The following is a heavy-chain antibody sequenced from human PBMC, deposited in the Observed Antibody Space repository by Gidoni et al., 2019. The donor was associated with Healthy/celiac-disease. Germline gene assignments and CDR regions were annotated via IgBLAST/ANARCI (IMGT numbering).Heavy chain of an antibody. CDR1: GFTFSSYA. CDR3: ASRITMVRGVIIET. Sequence: EVKLLESGGGLVQPGGSLRLSCAASGFTFSSYAMSWVRQAPGKGLEWVSAISGSGGSTYYADSVKGRFTISRDNSKNTLYLQMNSLRAEDTAVYYCASRITMVRGVIIETWGQGTLVTVSS. J-gene: IGHJ5*02. D-gene: IGHD3-10*01. CDR2: ISGSGGST. V-gene: IGHV3-23*01.